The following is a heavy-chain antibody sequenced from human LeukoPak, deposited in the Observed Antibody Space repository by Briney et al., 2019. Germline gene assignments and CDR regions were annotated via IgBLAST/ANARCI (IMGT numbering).Heavy chain of an antibody. J-gene: IGHJ5*02. D-gene: IGHD4-17*01. CDR2: ISGSGGST. V-gene: IGHV3-23*01. CDR1: GFTFSSHA. CDR3: ARDASYGDYTNWFDP. Sequence: PGGSLRLSCAASGFTFSSHAMSWVRQAPGKGLEWVSAISGSGGSTYYADSVKGRFTISRDNSKNTLYLQMNSLRAEDTAVYYCARDASYGDYTNWFDPWGQGTLVTVSS.